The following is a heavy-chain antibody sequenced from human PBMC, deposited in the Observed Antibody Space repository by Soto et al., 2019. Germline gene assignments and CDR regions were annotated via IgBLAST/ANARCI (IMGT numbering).Heavy chain of an antibody. CDR1: GFTFSSYA. V-gene: IGHV3-23*01. CDR3: AKGNNNYYDSSGYYYAIDY. J-gene: IGHJ4*02. Sequence: GGSLRLSCAASGFTFSSYAMSWVRQAPGKGLEWVSAISGSGGSTYYADSVKGRFTISRDNSKNTLYLQMNSLRAEDTAVYYCAKGNNNYYDSSGYYYAIDYWRQGTLVTVSS. CDR2: ISGSGGST. D-gene: IGHD3-22*01.